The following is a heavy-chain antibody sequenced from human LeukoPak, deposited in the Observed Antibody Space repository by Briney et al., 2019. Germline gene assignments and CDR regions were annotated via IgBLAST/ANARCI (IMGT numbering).Heavy chain of an antibody. Sequence: GGSLRLSCAASGFTLSSYEMNWVRQAPGKGLEWVSYISGSGSTIYYADSVKGRFTISRDNAKNSLYLQMNSLRAEDTAVYYCAELGITMIGGVWGKGTTVTISS. D-gene: IGHD3-10*02. J-gene: IGHJ6*04. CDR2: ISGSGSTI. CDR1: GFTLSSYE. V-gene: IGHV3-48*03. CDR3: AELGITMIGGV.